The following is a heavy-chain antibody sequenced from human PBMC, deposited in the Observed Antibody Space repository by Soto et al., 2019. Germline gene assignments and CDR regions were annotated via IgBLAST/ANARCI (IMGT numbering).Heavy chain of an antibody. CDR3: ARARGSSPYYYYYYGMDV. CDR2: IIPIFGTA. CDR1: GGTFSSYA. Sequence: QVQLVQSGAEVKKPGSSVKVSCKASGGTFSSYAISWVRRAPGQGLEWMGGIIPIFGTANYAQKFQGRVTITADESTSTAYMELSSLRSEDTAVYYCARARGSSPYYYYYYGMDVWGQGTTVTVSS. D-gene: IGHD6-6*01. J-gene: IGHJ6*02. V-gene: IGHV1-69*01.